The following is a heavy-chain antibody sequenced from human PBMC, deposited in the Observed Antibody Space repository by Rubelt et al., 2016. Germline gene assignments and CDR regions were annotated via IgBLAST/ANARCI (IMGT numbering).Heavy chain of an antibody. J-gene: IGHJ4*02. CDR3: GKDSSTTVAADDF. V-gene: IGHV3-23*01. CDR1: GFTFGSYG. Sequence: SRGTLVQPGGSLRLSCAASGFTFGSYGMSWVRQAPGKGLEWVSAISSSGARTKYADSVKGRFTISRDNSKNTVYLQMNNLRAEDTAVYYCGKDSSTTVAADDFWGQGTLVTVSS. CDR2: ISSSGART. D-gene: IGHD1-1*01.